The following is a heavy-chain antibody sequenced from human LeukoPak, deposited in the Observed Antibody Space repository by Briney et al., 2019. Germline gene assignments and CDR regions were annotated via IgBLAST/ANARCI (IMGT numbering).Heavy chain of an antibody. J-gene: IGHJ6*02. CDR3: ARARYDFWSGYYTYYGMDV. D-gene: IGHD3-3*01. Sequence: SETLSLTCTVSGGSISSYYWSWIRQPPGKGLEWIGYIYYSGSTNYNPSLKSRVTISVDTSKNQFSLKLSPVTAADTAVYYCARARYDFWSGYYTYYGMDVWGQGTTVTVSS. CDR2: IYYSGST. CDR1: GGSISSYY. V-gene: IGHV4-59*01.